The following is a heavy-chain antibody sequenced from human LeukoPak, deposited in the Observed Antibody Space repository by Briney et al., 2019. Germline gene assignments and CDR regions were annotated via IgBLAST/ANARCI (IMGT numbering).Heavy chain of an antibody. CDR3: AKGKVTAFLDWFDL. CDR1: GFTFSTYA. V-gene: IGHV3-23*01. Sequence: SGGSLGLSCAASGFTFSTYAMSWVRQAPGKGLEWVSAISATGGSTYYADSVKGRFTISRDNSKNTLYLQLNSLRAEDAAIYYCAKGKVTAFLDWFDLWGQGTLVTVSS. J-gene: IGHJ5*02. D-gene: IGHD2-21*02. CDR2: ISATGGST.